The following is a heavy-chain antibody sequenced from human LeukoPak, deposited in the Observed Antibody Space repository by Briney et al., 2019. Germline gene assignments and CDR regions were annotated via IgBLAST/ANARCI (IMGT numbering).Heavy chain of an antibody. CDR3: ARGHLYRATKTPFDY. Sequence: ASVKVSCKASGYTFIGYYIHWVRQAPGQGLEWMGWINPNSSGTNYAQKFQGRVTMTRDTSISTAYMELNRLRSDDTAVYYCARGHLYRATKTPFDYWGQGTLVTVSS. V-gene: IGHV1-2*02. D-gene: IGHD2-8*01. CDR2: INPNSSGT. J-gene: IGHJ4*02. CDR1: GYTFIGYY.